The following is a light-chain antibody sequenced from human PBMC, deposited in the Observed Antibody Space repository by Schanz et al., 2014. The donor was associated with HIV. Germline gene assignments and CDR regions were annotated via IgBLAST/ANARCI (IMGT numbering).Light chain of an antibody. V-gene: IGKV3-20*01. CDR1: QSVTSSH. CDR2: GAS. CDR3: QQYGSSPALT. Sequence: EIVLTQSPGTLSLSPGERATLSCRASQSVTSSHLAWYQQKPGQAPRLLIYGASRRATGIPDRFSGSGSGTDFTLTISRLEPEDFALYYCQQYGSSPALTFGGGTKVEIK. J-gene: IGKJ4*01.